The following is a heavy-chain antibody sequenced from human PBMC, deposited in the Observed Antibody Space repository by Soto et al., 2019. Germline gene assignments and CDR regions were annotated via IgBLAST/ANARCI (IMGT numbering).Heavy chain of an antibody. CDR3: ARVVPLYYYDSSGYDY. Sequence: AASVKVSCKASGYTFTSYGISWVRQAPGQGLEWMGWISAYNGNTNYAQKLQGRVTMTTDTSTSTAYMELRSLRSDDTAVYYCARVVPLYYYDSSGYDYWGQGTLVTVSS. V-gene: IGHV1-18*01. J-gene: IGHJ4*02. CDR2: ISAYNGNT. D-gene: IGHD3-22*01. CDR1: GYTFTSYG.